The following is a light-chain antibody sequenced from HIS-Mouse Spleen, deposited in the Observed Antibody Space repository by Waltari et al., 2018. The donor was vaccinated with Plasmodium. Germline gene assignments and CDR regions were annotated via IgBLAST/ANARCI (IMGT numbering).Light chain of an antibody. V-gene: IGLV4-69*01. CDR2: LNSDGSH. Sequence: QLVLTQSPSASASLGASVKLTCTLSSGPSSYAIAGHQQQPEKGPRYLMKLNSDGSHSKGDGIPDRFSGSSSGAERYLTISSLQSEDEADYYCQTWGTGMGVFGGGTKLTVL. J-gene: IGLJ2*01. CDR1: SGPSSYA. CDR3: QTWGTGMGV.